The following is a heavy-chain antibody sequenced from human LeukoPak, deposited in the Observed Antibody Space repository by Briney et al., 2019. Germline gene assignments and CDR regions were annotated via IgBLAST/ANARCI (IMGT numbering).Heavy chain of an antibody. V-gene: IGHV4-39*07. J-gene: IGHJ4*02. CDR2: IYYSGRT. CDR1: GCSISSSSYY. D-gene: IGHD7-27*01. CDR3: ARGRLGIDLPEDYFDY. Sequence: SESLSLTCTVSGCSISSSSYYWGWIRQPPGKGLEWFGRIYYSGRTYYNPSLKSRVTISVDTSKNQFSLKLSSVTAADTAVYYCARGRLGIDLPEDYFDYWGQGTLVTVSS.